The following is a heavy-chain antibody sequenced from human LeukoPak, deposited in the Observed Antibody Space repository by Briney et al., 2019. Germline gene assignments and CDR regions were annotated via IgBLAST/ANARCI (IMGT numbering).Heavy chain of an antibody. CDR3: ARHTGYSSGCYPYYFDY. D-gene: IGHD6-19*01. CDR2: IYTSGST. J-gene: IGHJ4*02. CDR1: GGSISSGSYY. V-gene: IGHV4-61*02. Sequence: PSQTLSLTCTVSGGSISSGSYYWSWIRQPAGKGLEWIGRIYTSGSTNYNPSLKSRVTISVDTSKNQFSLKLSSVTAADTAVYYCARHTGYSSGCYPYYFDYWGQGTLVTVSS.